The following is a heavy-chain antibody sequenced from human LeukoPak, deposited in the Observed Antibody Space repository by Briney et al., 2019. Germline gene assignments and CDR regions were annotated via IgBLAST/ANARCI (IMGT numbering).Heavy chain of an antibody. J-gene: IGHJ6*03. CDR2: INPNSGGT. CDR1: GYTFTGYY. CDR3: AREYAGYYYYMDV. Sequence: GASVKVSCKASGYTFTGYYMHWVRQAPGQGLEWMGRINPNSGGTNYAQEFQGRVTMTRDTSISTAYMELSRLRSDDTAVYYCAREYAGYYYYMDVWGKGTTVTVSS. V-gene: IGHV1-2*06. D-gene: IGHD2-8*01.